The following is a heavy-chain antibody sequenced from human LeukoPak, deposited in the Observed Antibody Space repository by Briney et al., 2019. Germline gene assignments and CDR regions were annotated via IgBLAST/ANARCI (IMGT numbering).Heavy chain of an antibody. V-gene: IGHV3-30-3*01. Sequence: GGSLRLSCAASGFTFDEYAMHWVRQVPGKGLEWVAVILYDGSNKYYADSVKGRFTISRDNSKNTLYLQVNSLRAEDTALYFCAKEQGYSYGYYFDYWGQGTLVTVSS. CDR2: ILYDGSNK. D-gene: IGHD5-18*01. CDR1: GFTFDEYA. J-gene: IGHJ4*02. CDR3: AKEQGYSYGYYFDY.